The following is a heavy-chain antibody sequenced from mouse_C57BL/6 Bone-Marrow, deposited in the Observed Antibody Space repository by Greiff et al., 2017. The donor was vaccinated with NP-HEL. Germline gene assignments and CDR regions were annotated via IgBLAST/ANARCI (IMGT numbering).Heavy chain of an antibody. Sequence: VQLQQPGAELVRPGSSVKLSCKASGYTFTGYWMDWVKQRPGQGLEWIGNIYPSDSETHYNQKFKDKATLTVDKSSSTAYMQLSSLTSEDSAVYYCARPLWLRGVYYFDYWGQGTTLTVSS. D-gene: IGHD2-2*01. V-gene: IGHV1-61*01. J-gene: IGHJ2*01. CDR2: IYPSDSET. CDR1: GYTFTGYW. CDR3: ARPLWLRGVYYFDY.